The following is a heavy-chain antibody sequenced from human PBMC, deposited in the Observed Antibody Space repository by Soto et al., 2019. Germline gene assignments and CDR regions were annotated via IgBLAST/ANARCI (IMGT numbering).Heavy chain of an antibody. V-gene: IGHV1-2*04. CDR3: AKSNYGDGAFDI. D-gene: IGHD4-17*01. CDR1: GYTFTDHY. J-gene: IGHJ3*02. Sequence: ASVKVSCKSSGYTFTDHYIHWVRQAPGPGLEWMGWINPKSGGTNYAQKFQGWVTMTRDTSISTAYTELSRLRSDDTAVYYCAKSNYGDGAFDIWGQGTMVTVSS. CDR2: INPKSGGT.